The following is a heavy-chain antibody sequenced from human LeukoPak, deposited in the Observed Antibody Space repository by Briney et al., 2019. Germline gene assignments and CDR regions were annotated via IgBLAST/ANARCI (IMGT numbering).Heavy chain of an antibody. CDR1: GYTFTGYY. CDR3: ARDSDYGDYGDPFDI. D-gene: IGHD4-17*01. J-gene: IGHJ3*02. Sequence: ASVTVSCKSSGYTFTGYYMHWVRQAPGQGLEWMGWINPNSGGTNYAQKFQGRVTMTRDTSISTAYMELSRLTSDDTAIYYCARDSDYGDYGDPFDIRGQGTMVTVSS. V-gene: IGHV1-2*02. CDR2: INPNSGGT.